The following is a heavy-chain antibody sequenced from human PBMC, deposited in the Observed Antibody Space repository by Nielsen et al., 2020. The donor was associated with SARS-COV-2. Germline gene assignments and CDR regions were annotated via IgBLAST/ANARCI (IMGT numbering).Heavy chain of an antibody. Sequence: WVRQASGQRLQWMGWINPGNGNTKYSQKFQGRVTITRDTSASTVSMELSSLRSEDTAVYYCARDNVLLWLGESGDAFDIWGHGTMVTVSS. D-gene: IGHD3-10*01. CDR2: INPGNGNT. J-gene: IGHJ3*02. V-gene: IGHV1-3*01. CDR3: ARDNVLLWLGESGDAFDI.